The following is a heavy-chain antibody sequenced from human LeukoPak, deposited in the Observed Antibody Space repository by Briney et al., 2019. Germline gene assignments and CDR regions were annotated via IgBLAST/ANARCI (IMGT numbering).Heavy chain of an antibody. D-gene: IGHD3-10*01. CDR1: GFTFSSYG. J-gene: IGHJ6*02. CDR3: ARDKESYYYGYGMDV. CDR2: VSYDGSNK. V-gene: IGHV3-30*19. Sequence: GGSLRLSCAASGFTFSSYGMHWVRQAPGKGLEWVAVVSYDGSNKYYADSVKGRFTISRDNSKNTFYLQMNSLRAEDTAVYYCARDKESYYYGYGMDVWGQGTTVTVSS.